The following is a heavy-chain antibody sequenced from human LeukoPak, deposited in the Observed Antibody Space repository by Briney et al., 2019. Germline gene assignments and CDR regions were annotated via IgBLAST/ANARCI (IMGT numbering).Heavy chain of an antibody. J-gene: IGHJ4*02. CDR3: AIGGRFGDGYNWQFDY. CDR2: ISRSGSTI. V-gene: IGHV3-11*04. Sequence: GGSLRLSRAASGFTFSDYYMSWIRQAPGKGLEWVSYISRSGSTIYYADSVKGRFTISRDNAKNSLYLQMNSLSAEDTAVYYCAIGGRFGDGYNWQFDYWGQGTLVTVSS. CDR1: GFTFSDYY. D-gene: IGHD5-24*01.